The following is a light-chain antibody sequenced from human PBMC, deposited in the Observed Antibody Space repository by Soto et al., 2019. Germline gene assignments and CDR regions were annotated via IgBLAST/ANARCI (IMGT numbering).Light chain of an antibody. CDR1: QSVRRY. Sequence: EIVLTQSPATLSLSPGERATLSCRASQSVRRYLAWYQQKLGQAPRLLIYDASNRATGIPARFSGSGSGTGFTLAISSLEPEDFALDYCQQRSYWPRTFGQGTKLEIK. J-gene: IGKJ2*01. CDR3: QQRSYWPRT. V-gene: IGKV3-11*01. CDR2: DAS.